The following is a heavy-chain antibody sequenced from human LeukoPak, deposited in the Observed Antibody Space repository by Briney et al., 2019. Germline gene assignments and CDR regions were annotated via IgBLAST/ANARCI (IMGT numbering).Heavy chain of an antibody. Sequence: GGSLRLSCAASGFTVSSNDMGWVRQGPGKGREWVSAITCSGGSTYYADSVKGRFTISRDNSKNTLYLQMNSLRAEDTAVYYCANFGRPYYFDYWGQGTKVTVSS. D-gene: IGHD3-10*01. V-gene: IGHV3-23*01. J-gene: IGHJ4*02. CDR3: ANFGRPYYFDY. CDR2: ITCSGGST. CDR1: GFTVSSND.